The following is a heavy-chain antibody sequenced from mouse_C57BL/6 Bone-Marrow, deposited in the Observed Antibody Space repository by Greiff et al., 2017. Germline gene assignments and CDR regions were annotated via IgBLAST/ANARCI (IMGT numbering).Heavy chain of an antibody. CDR1: GYTFTSYW. CDR3: ARRGDCYFDY. Sequence: QVQLQQPGAELVRPGTSVKLSCKASGYTFTSYWMHWVKQRPGQGLEWIGVIDPSDSYTNYNQKFKGKATLTVDTSSSTAYMQLSSLTSEDSAVYYCARRGDCYFDYWVQGTTLTVSS. V-gene: IGHV1-59*01. CDR2: IDPSDSYT. D-gene: IGHD3-3*01. J-gene: IGHJ2*01.